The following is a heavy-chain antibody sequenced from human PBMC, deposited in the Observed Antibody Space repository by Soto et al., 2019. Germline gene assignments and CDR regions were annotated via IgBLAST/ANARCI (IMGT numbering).Heavy chain of an antibody. D-gene: IGHD1-20*01. Sequence: EVHLVESGGGLVQPGGSLRLSCAASGFIFGSKFMYWVRQAPGKGLVWVSRINPDGSSTAYPDSVKGRFTISRDNAKNTLYLQMNSLRAEDTAVYYCASYNWNAPTDSWGQGPLVTVS. J-gene: IGHJ4*02. CDR1: GFIFGSKF. V-gene: IGHV3-74*01. CDR2: INPDGSST. CDR3: ASYNWNAPTDS.